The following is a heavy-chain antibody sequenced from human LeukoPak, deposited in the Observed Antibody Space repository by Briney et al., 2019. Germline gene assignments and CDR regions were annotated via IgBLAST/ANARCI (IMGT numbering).Heavy chain of an antibody. CDR2: IYYSGST. Sequence: SDTLSLTCTVSGSSISSYYWSWIRQPPGKGLEWIGYIYYSGSTNYNPSLKSRVTISGDTSKNQFSLKLRSVTAADTAVYYCARGALDTWYYYYYGMDVWGQGTTVTVSS. J-gene: IGHJ6*02. V-gene: IGHV4-59*07. CDR3: ARGALDTWYYYYYGMDV. CDR1: GSSISSYY. D-gene: IGHD1-1*01.